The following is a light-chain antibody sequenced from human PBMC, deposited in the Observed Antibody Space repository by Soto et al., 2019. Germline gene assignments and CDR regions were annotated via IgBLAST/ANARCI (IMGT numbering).Light chain of an antibody. V-gene: IGKV3-15*01. Sequence: EIVMTQSPATLSVSPGERATLSCRANQSVSSNLAWYQQKPGQAPRLLIYGASIRATGIPARFSGSGSGTEFTLTISSLQSEDFAVYCCQQYDSWPPAFGGGTKVEIK. CDR2: GAS. J-gene: IGKJ4*01. CDR3: QQYDSWPPA. CDR1: QSVSSN.